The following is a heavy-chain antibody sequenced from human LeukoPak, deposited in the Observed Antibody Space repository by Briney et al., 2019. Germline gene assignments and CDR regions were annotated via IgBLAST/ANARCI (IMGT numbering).Heavy chain of an antibody. J-gene: IGHJ6*03. CDR1: GYTFTGYY. CDR2: INPNSGGT. D-gene: IGHD4-17*01. Sequence: GASVKVSCKASGYTFTGYYMHWVRQAPGQGLEWMGRINPNSGGTNYAQKFQGRVTMTRDTSISTDYMELSRLRSDDTAVYYCARDYYGDYAMFYYYYYMDVWGKGTTVTVSS. V-gene: IGHV1-2*06. CDR3: ARDYYGDYAMFYYYYYMDV.